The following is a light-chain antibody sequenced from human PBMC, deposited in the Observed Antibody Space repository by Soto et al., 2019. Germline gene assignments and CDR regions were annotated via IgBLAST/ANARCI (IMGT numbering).Light chain of an antibody. CDR2: DVS. CDR1: QSVYNY. V-gene: IGKV3-11*01. J-gene: IGKJ5*01. Sequence: VLTQSPVTLSLSPGERATLSCRASQSVYNYLAWYQQKPGQAPRVLIYDVSKRATGIPARFSGSGSGTDFTLTISSLEPEDFAVYFCQQRGNWPITFGQGTRLE. CDR3: QQRGNWPIT.